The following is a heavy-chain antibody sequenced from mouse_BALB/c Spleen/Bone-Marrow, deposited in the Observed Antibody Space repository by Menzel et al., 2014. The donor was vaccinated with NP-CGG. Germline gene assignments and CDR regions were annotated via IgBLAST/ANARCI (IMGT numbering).Heavy chain of an antibody. V-gene: IGHV14-3*02. CDR1: GFNIKDTY. CDR2: IDPANGNT. D-gene: IGHD1-2*01. CDR3: ARGGTTATWYFDV. Sequence: EVQLQQSGAALVKPGASVKLSCTASGFNIKDTYMHWVKQRPEQGLEWIGRIDPANGNTKYDPKFQGKATITADTSSNTAYLQLSSLTSEDTAVYYCARGGTTATWYFDVWGAGTTVTVSS. J-gene: IGHJ1*01.